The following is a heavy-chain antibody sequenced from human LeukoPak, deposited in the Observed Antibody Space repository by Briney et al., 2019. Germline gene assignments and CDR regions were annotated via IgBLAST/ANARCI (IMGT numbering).Heavy chain of an antibody. J-gene: IGHJ4*02. CDR3: ASISSSWSFDY. CDR2: ISSSNSYI. V-gene: IGHV3-21*01. D-gene: IGHD6-13*01. CDR1: GFTFSSYS. Sequence: GGSLRLSCAASGFTFSSYSMNWVRQAPGKGLEWVSSISSSNSYIYYADSVKGRFTISRDNAKNSLYLQMNSLRAEDTAVYYCASISSSWSFDYWGQGTLVTVSS.